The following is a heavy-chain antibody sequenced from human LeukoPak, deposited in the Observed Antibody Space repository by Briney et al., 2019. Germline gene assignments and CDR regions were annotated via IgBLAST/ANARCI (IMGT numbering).Heavy chain of an antibody. CDR1: GFTFSSYE. D-gene: IGHD3-10*01. Sequence: GGSLRLSCAASGFTFSSYEMNWVRQAPGKGLEWVSYISSSGSTIYYADSVKGRFTISRDNAKNSLYLQMNSLRAEDTAVYYCAKDLARGSGSYYNYWGQGTLVTVSS. V-gene: IGHV3-48*03. CDR3: AKDLARGSGSYYNY. J-gene: IGHJ4*02. CDR2: ISSSGSTI.